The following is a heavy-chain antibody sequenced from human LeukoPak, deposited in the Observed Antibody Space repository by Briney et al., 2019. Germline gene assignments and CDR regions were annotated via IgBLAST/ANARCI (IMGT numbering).Heavy chain of an antibody. Sequence: ASVKVSCKASGYTFTSYYMHWVRQAPGQGLEWMGIINPSGGSTSYAQKFQGRVTMTRDTSTSTVYMELSSLRSEDTAVYYCARASHHPFTTVTTVWFDPWGQGTLVTVFS. D-gene: IGHD4-4*01. CDR3: ARASHHPFTTVTTVWFDP. CDR1: GYTFTSYY. CDR2: INPSGGST. J-gene: IGHJ5*02. V-gene: IGHV1-46*01.